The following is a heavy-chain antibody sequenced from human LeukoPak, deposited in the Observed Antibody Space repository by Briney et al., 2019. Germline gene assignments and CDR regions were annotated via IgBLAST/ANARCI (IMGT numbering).Heavy chain of an antibody. CDR2: INAGNGNT. CDR1: GYTFTSYA. D-gene: IGHD6-19*01. CDR3: ARSRWLDTSNPYYYYGMDV. V-gene: IGHV1-3*01. Sequence: ASVKVSCKASGYTFTSYAMHWVRQAPGQRLEWVGWINAGNGNTKYSQKFQGRVTITRDTSASTAYMELSSLRSEDTAVYYCARSRWLDTSNPYYYYGMDVWGQGTTVTVSS. J-gene: IGHJ6*02.